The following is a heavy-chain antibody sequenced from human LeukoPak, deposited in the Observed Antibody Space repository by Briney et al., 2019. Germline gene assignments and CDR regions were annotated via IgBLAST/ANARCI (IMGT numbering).Heavy chain of an antibody. CDR3: AKGASIVAGYVDY. D-gene: IGHD5-12*01. J-gene: IGHJ4*02. CDR2: ISWNSRSI. V-gene: IGHV3-9*01. Sequence: GGSLRLSCAASGFTFDDYAMHWVRQAPGRGLEWFSGISWNSRSIGYADSVKGRATISRDNAKKSLYLQMNSLRAEDTAFYYCAKGASIVAGYVDYWGQGTLVTVSS. CDR1: GFTFDDYA.